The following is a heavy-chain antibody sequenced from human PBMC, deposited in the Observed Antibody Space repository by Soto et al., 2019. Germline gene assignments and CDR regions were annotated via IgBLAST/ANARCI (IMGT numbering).Heavy chain of an antibody. CDR1: GFTFDDYA. V-gene: IGHV3-9*01. J-gene: IGHJ6*02. CDR2: ISWNSGSI. CDR3: AKEHRHYGMDV. Sequence: EVQLVESGGGLVQPGRSLRLSCAASGFTFDDYAMHWVRQAPGKGLEWVSGISWNSGSIGYADSVKGRFTISRDNAKNSLYLQMNSLRAEDTAVYYCAKEHRHYGMDVWGQGTTVTVSS.